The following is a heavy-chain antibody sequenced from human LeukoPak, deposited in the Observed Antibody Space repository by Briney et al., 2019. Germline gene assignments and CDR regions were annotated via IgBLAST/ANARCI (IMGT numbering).Heavy chain of an antibody. CDR3: ARWDSSSWYFDY. J-gene: IGHJ4*02. D-gene: IGHD6-13*01. V-gene: IGHV4-4*07. CDR1: GGSISSYY. CDR2: IYTSGST. Sequence: SETLSLTCTVSGGSISSYYWSWIRQPAGKGLEWIGRIYTSGSTNYNPSLKSRVTMSVDTSKNQFSLKVNSVTAADTAVYYCARWDSSSWYFDYWGQGTLVTVSS.